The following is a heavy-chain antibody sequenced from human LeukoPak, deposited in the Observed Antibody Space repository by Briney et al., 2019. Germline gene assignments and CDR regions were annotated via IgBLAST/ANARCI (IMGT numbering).Heavy chain of an antibody. CDR2: ISPKNGNT. J-gene: IGHJ3*02. V-gene: IGHV1-18*01. Sequence: ASVTVSCKSSGYTFDTSGITWVRQAPGQRLEWMGWISPKNGNTHYAQKVQGRVTMTTDTSTSTAYMELRSLTSDDTAIYYCTRVRESSNRWGAFDIWGQGTMVAVS. CDR3: TRVRESSNRWGAFDI. CDR1: GYTFDTSG. D-gene: IGHD4-11*01.